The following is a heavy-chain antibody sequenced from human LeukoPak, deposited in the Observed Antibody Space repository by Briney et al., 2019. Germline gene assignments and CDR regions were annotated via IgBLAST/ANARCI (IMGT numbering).Heavy chain of an antibody. CDR3: GRLALTPWYFDL. CDR1: GFSFVNHW. V-gene: IGHV3-21*04. CDR2: ISSSGNSR. J-gene: IGHJ2*01. Sequence: GGSLRLSCAASGFSFVNHWMSWVRQAPGKGLEWVSYISSSGNSREYADSVKGRFTISRDNARDSLHLQMNSLRAEDTAVYYCGRLALTPWYFDLWGRGTLVTVSS. D-gene: IGHD5-12*01.